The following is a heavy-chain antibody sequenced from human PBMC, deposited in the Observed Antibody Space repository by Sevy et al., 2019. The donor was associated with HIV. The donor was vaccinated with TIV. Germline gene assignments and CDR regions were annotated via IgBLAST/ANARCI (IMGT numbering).Heavy chain of an antibody. CDR3: ARHPPQAYGDYSRYYFDY. D-gene: IGHD4-17*01. V-gene: IGHV1-18*01. CDR1: GYTFTSYG. CDR2: ISAYNGNT. Sequence: ASVKVSCKAYGYTFTSYGISWVRQAPGQGLEWMGWISAYNGNTNYAQKLQGRVTMTTDTSTSTAYMELRSLRSDDTAVYYCARHPPQAYGDYSRYYFDYWGQGTLVTVSS. J-gene: IGHJ4*02.